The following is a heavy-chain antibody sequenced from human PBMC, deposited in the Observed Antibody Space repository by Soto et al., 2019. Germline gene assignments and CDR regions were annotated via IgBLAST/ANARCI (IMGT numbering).Heavy chain of an antibody. D-gene: IGHD3-10*01. CDR3: ARGAIYGFGELRNYYYYYGMDV. V-gene: IGHV4-34*01. CDR2: INHSGST. CDR1: GRSFSGYY. J-gene: IGHJ6*02. Sequence: SETLSLTCAVYGRSFSGYYWSWIRQPPGKGLEWIGEINHSGSTNYNPSLKSRVTISVDTSKNQFSLKLSSVTAADTAAYYCARGAIYGFGELRNYYYYYGMDVWGQGTTVTVSS.